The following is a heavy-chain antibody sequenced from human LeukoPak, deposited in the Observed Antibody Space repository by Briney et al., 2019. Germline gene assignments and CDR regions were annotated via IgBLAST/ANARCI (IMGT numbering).Heavy chain of an antibody. CDR1: GGPISSYY. D-gene: IGHD3-10*01. J-gene: IGHJ4*02. CDR2: IYYSGST. Sequence: LSETLPLTCTVSGGPISSYYWSWIRQPPGRGLEWIGYIYYSGSTNYNPSLKSRVTISVDTSKNQFSLKLSSVTAADTAVYYCARVPGGWFGELLFDYWGQGTLVTVSS. CDR3: ARVPGGWFGELLFDY. V-gene: IGHV4-59*01.